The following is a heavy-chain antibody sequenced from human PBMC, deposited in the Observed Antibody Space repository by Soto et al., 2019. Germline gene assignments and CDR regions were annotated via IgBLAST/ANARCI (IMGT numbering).Heavy chain of an antibody. CDR2: IYYSGST. CDR1: GGSISSYY. J-gene: IGHJ6*02. CDR3: SRERKYGAYSYYGMDV. D-gene: IGHD4-17*01. V-gene: IGHV4-59*01. Sequence: SETLSLTCTVSGGSISSYYWSWIRQPPGKGLEWIGYIYYSGSTNYNPSLKSRVTISVDTSKNQFSLKLSSVTVADTAVYYCSRERKYGAYSYYGMDVWGQGTTVTVSS.